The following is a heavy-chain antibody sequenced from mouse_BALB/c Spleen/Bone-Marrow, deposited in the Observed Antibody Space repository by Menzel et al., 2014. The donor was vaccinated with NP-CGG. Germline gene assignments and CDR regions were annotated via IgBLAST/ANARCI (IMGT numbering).Heavy chain of an antibody. J-gene: IGHJ1*01. CDR1: GFDFSGYW. Sequence: EVKLVESGGGLVQPGGSLKLSCAASGFDFSGYWMTWVRRAPGKGLEWIGEINPDSSTINYTPSLKDKFIISRDNAKNALCLQMSKVRSEDTALYYCARPGYYGYQDVWGAGTTVTVSS. CDR2: INPDSSTI. CDR3: ARPGYYGYQDV. V-gene: IGHV4-1*02. D-gene: IGHD1-2*01.